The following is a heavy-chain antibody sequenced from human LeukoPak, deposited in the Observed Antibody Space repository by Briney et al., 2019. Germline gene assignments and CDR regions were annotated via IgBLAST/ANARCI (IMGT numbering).Heavy chain of an antibody. Sequence: SVKVSCKASGGTFSSYAISWVRLAPGQGLEWMGGIIPIFGTANYAQKFQGRVTITTDESTSTAYMELSSLRSEDTAVYYCARRRSSSSFSYWYFDLWGRGTLVTVSS. D-gene: IGHD6-6*01. CDR1: GGTFSSYA. J-gene: IGHJ2*01. V-gene: IGHV1-69*05. CDR3: ARRRSSSSFSYWYFDL. CDR2: IIPIFGTA.